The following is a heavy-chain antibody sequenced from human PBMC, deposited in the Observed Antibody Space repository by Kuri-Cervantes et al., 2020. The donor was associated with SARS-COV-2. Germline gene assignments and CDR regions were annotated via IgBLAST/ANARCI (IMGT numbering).Heavy chain of an antibody. CDR2: FYYSGIT. D-gene: IGHD1-26*01. CDR1: GGSISSYY. J-gene: IGHJ4*02. CDR3: ARDNILFSGSGFDY. Sequence: SETLSLTCPVSGGSISSYYWSWIRQPPGKGLEWNGYFYYSGITNYNPSLKNRVTMSVDTSKNQFSLNLSSVTAADTAVYYCARDNILFSGSGFDYWGQGTLVTVSS. V-gene: IGHV4-59*01.